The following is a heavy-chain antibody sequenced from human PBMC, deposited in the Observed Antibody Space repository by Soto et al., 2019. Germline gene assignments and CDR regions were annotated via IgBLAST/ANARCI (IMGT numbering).Heavy chain of an antibody. CDR3: ARARWYDAFDV. V-gene: IGHV4-38-2*01. D-gene: IGHD2-15*01. Sequence: SESLSLTCAVSGFFISSGNYWGWIRKPPGKGLEWIGSIFHGGNTYYNPSLKSRVTISVDMSKNQFSLKLNSVTAADTAVYYCARARWYDAFDVWGQGTVVTVSS. CDR2: IFHGGNT. J-gene: IGHJ3*01. CDR1: GFFISSGNY.